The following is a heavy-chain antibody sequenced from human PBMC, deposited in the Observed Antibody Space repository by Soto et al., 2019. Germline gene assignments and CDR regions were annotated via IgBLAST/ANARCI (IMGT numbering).Heavy chain of an antibody. CDR1: GGSFSGYY. D-gene: IGHD2-15*01. J-gene: IGHJ4*02. CDR2: INHSGST. Sequence: QVQLQQWGAGLLKPSETLSLTCAVYGGSFSGYYWSWIRQPPGKGLEWIGEINHSGSTNYNPSLKSRVTISVDTSKNQFYLKLSSVTAADTAVYYCARGVVSAANAKFDYWGQGTLVTVSS. V-gene: IGHV4-34*01. CDR3: ARGVVSAANAKFDY.